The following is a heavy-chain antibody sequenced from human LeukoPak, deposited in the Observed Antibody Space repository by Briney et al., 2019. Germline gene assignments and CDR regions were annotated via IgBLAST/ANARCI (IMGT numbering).Heavy chain of an antibody. D-gene: IGHD3-10*01. Sequence: SETLSPTCAVYGGSFSGYYWSWIRQPPGKGLEWIGEINHSGSTNYNPSLKSRVTISVDTSKNQFSLKLSSVTAADTAVYYCARGEYYYGSGSEHFDYWGQGTLVTVSS. CDR1: GGSFSGYY. J-gene: IGHJ4*02. V-gene: IGHV4-34*01. CDR3: ARGEYYYGSGSEHFDY. CDR2: INHSGST.